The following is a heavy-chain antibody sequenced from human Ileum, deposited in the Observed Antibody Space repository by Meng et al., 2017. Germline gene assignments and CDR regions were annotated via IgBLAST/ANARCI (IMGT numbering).Heavy chain of an antibody. CDR1: GLSFSNAW. CDR3: STALRWELLTNY. J-gene: IGHJ4*02. Sequence: GGSLRLSCAASGLSFSNAWMSWVRQASGKGLEWLGRIKSKTDGGTADYAAPVKDRITISRDDSKNTLYLQIHSLQTEDTAVYYCSTALRWELLTNYWGQGTLVTVSS. V-gene: IGHV3-15*01. D-gene: IGHD1-26*01. CDR2: IKSKTDGGTA.